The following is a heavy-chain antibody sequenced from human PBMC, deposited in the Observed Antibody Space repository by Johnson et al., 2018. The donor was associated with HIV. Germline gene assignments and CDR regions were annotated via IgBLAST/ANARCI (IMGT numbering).Heavy chain of an antibody. CDR2: INWTGGST. J-gene: IGHJ3*02. D-gene: IGHD6-19*01. Sequence: VQLVESGGGVVRRGGSLRLSCATSGFTFDDHGMSWVRQGTGKGLGWVSGINWTGGSTGYTASVKGRFTISRDNAKNSLYLQMNSLRAEDTALYYCARGVGGAGDDAFDIWGQGTMVTVSS. CDR1: GFTFDDHG. V-gene: IGHV3-20*04. CDR3: ARGVGGAGDDAFDI.